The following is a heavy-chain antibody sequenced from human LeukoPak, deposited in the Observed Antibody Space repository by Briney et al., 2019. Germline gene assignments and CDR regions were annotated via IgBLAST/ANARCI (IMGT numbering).Heavy chain of an antibody. Sequence: ATVKISCKVSGYTFTDYYMPWVQQAPGKGLEWMGLVDPEDGETIYAGKFQGRVTITADTSTDTAYMELSSLRSEDTAVYYCATTMVRGVIRFDPWGQGTLVTVSS. CDR2: VDPEDGET. CDR1: GYTFTDYY. D-gene: IGHD3-10*01. CDR3: ATTMVRGVIRFDP. V-gene: IGHV1-69-2*01. J-gene: IGHJ5*02.